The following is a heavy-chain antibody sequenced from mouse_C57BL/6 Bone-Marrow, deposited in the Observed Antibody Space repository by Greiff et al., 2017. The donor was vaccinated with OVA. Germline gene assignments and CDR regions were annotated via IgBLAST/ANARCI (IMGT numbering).Heavy chain of an antibody. D-gene: IGHD1-1*01. CDR1: GFSFNTYA. J-gene: IGHJ4*01. CDR2: IRSKSNNYAT. CDR3: VRRVVLHYYAMDY. Sequence: EVQRVESGGGLVQPKGSLKLSCAASGFSFNTYAMNWVRQAPGKGLEWVARIRSKSNNYATYYADSVKDRFTISRDDSESMLYLQMNNLKTEDTAMYYCVRRVVLHYYAMDYWGQGTSVTVSS. V-gene: IGHV10-1*01.